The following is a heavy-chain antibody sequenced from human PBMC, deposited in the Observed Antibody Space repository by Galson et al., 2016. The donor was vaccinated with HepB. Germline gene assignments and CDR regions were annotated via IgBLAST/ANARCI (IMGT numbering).Heavy chain of an antibody. V-gene: IGHV4-34*01. CDR3: ARGRLEWFHDALDI. CDR1: GASISSTAYY. J-gene: IGHJ3*02. Sequence: SETLSLTCTVGGASISSTAYYWSWIRQPPGKGLEWIGQINQSGSTSFNPSLNSRVTISADSSTNQFSLELNSVTTADTAVYYCARGRLEWFHDALDIWDQGTMVIVSS. CDR2: INQSGST. D-gene: IGHD3-3*01.